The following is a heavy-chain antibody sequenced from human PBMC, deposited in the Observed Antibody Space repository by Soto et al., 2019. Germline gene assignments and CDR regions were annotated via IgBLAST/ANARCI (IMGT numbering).Heavy chain of an antibody. J-gene: IGHJ6*02. D-gene: IGHD2-2*01. CDR2: IYYSGST. CDR3: GRQSGHCGSTACFGYYSVDV. Sequence: QLQLQESGPRLVKPSETLSLTCSVSGGSISSSSYSWGWIRQPPGKGLEWIGTIYYSGSTHYNPSLEGRVPISADTPNIQSSQRLSSETAAVTAVNYWGRQSGHCGSTACFGYYSVDVWGQGTTVTVS. CDR1: GGSISSSSYS. V-gene: IGHV4-39*01.